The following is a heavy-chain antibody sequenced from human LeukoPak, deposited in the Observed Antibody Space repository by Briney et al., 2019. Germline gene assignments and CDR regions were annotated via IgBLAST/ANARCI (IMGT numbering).Heavy chain of an antibody. CDR3: ARYNGYSSSWHRHYFYMDV. CDR1: GFTPSRYG. Sequence: PGRSLRLSCAASGFTPSRYGMHWVRQAPGTGLEGVAVIWYDGSNKYYAESVKGRFTISTDNSKNTLYLQMNSLRAEDTAVYYCARYNGYSSSWHRHYFYMDVWGKGTTVTVSS. CDR2: IWYDGSNK. J-gene: IGHJ6*03. V-gene: IGHV3-33*01. D-gene: IGHD6-13*01.